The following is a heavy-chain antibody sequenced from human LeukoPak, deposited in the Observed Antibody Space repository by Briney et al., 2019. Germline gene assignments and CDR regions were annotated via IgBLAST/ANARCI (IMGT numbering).Heavy chain of an antibody. CDR1: GFTFSSYW. D-gene: IGHD3-3*01. Sequence: GGSLRLSCAASGFTFSSYWMHWVRQAPGKGLVWVSRINSDGRSTSYADSVKGRFTISRDSAKNTLYLQMNSLRAEDTAVYYCARVTIFGVVAAFDYWGQGTLVTVSS. CDR3: ARVTIFGVVAAFDY. V-gene: IGHV3-74*01. CDR2: INSDGRST. J-gene: IGHJ4*02.